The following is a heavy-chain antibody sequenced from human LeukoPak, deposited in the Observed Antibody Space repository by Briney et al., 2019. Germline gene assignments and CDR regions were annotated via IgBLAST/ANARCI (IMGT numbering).Heavy chain of an antibody. D-gene: IGHD3-3*01. CDR2: ISAYNGNT. J-gene: IGHJ4*02. V-gene: IGHV1-18*01. CDR1: GYTFTSYG. CDR3: ARVVYYDFWSGPYYFDY. Sequence: ASVKVSCKASGYTFTSYGISWVRQAPGQGLEWMGWISAYNGNTNYAQKLQGRVTMTTDTSTSTAYMELRSLRSDDTAVYYCARVVYYDFWSGPYYFDYWGQGTLATVSS.